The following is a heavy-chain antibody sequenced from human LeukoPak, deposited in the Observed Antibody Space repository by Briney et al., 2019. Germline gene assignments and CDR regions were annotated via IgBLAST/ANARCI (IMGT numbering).Heavy chain of an antibody. Sequence: GGSLRLSCAASEFSVGSNYMTWVRQAPGKGLEWVSLIYSGGSTYYAGSVKGRFTISRDNSKNTLYLQMNSLRAEDTAVYYCARDRLSVVTMVRGVSGNAFDIWGQGTMVTVSS. CDR2: IYSGGST. CDR1: EFSVGSNY. V-gene: IGHV3-66*01. J-gene: IGHJ3*02. D-gene: IGHD3-10*01. CDR3: ARDRLSVVTMVRGVSGNAFDI.